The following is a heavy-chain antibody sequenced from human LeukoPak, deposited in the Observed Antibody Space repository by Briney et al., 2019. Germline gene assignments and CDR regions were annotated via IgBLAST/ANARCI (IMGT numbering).Heavy chain of an antibody. CDR2: ISGSGGST. D-gene: IGHD2-21*01. CDR3: ARAPCGGDCYFFDY. CDR1: GFTFSSYA. Sequence: GGSLRLSCAASGFTFSSYAMSWVRQAPGKGLEWVSAISGSGGSTYYADSVKGRFTISRDNSKNTLYLQMNSLRAEDTAVYYCARAPCGGDCYFFDYWGQGTLVTVSS. V-gene: IGHV3-23*01. J-gene: IGHJ4*02.